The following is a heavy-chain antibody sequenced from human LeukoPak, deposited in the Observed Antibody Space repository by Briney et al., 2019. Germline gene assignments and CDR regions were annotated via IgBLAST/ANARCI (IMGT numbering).Heavy chain of an antibody. CDR1: GYTLTSYD. Sequence: GASVKVSCKASGYTLTSYDINWVRQATGQGLEWMGWMNPNSGNTGYAQKFQGRVTMTRNTSISTAYMELSSLRSEDTAVYYCALWTGYSSSWYRDYWGQGTLVTVSS. J-gene: IGHJ4*02. V-gene: IGHV1-8*01. CDR2: MNPNSGNT. D-gene: IGHD6-13*01. CDR3: ALWTGYSSSWYRDY.